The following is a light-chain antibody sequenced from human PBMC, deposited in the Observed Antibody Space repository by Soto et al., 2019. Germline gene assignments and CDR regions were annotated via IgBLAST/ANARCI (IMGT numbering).Light chain of an antibody. CDR1: QSVSSK. CDR3: QQYNNWHTIT. CDR2: GAS. Sequence: EILMTQFPATLSVSLWERATLSCRASQSVSSKLAWYQQKPGQAPRLLIYGASTRATGIPARFSGSGSVTEFTLTISSLKSEDFAVYYCQQYNNWHTITFGQGTRLEIK. J-gene: IGKJ5*01. V-gene: IGKV3D-15*01.